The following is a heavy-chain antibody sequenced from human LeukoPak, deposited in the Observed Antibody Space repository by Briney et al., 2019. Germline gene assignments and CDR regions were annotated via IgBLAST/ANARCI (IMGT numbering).Heavy chain of an antibody. CDR1: GGSIRSSSYY. CDR2: IYYSGST. Sequence: SETLSLTCTVSGGSIRSSSYYWGWIRQPPGKGLEWIASIYYSGSTYYNPSLKSRVTISVDTSKNQFSLKLSSVTAADTAVYYCARHFYVNYYYGMDVWGQGTTVTVSS. CDR3: ARHFYVNYYYGMDV. V-gene: IGHV4-39*01. D-gene: IGHD3-16*01. J-gene: IGHJ6*02.